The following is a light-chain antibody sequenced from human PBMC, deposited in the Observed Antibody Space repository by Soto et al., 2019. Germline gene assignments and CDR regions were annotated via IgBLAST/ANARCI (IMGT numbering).Light chain of an antibody. J-gene: IGKJ1*01. V-gene: IGKV3-15*01. Sequence: EIVMTQSPVTLSMSPGERATLSCRAGESVSSNLAWYQQKPGQAPRLLIYGASTRATGVPARFTGSGSGTEFTLTISSLQFDDSAVYYCQQYNSWWAFGQGTKV. CDR2: GAS. CDR1: ESVSSN. CDR3: QQYNSWWA.